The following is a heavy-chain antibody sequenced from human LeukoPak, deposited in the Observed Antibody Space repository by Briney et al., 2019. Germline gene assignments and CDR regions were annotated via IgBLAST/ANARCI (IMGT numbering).Heavy chain of an antibody. Sequence: SVKVSCKASGGTFSSYAISWVRQAPGQGLEWMGGIIPIFGTANYARKFQGRVTITADESTSTAYMELSSLRSEDTAVYYCARGCSSTSCYTTPLYNWFDPWGQGTLVTVSS. CDR3: ARGCSSTSCYTTPLYNWFDP. J-gene: IGHJ5*02. CDR1: GGTFSSYA. CDR2: IIPIFGTA. V-gene: IGHV1-69*13. D-gene: IGHD2-2*02.